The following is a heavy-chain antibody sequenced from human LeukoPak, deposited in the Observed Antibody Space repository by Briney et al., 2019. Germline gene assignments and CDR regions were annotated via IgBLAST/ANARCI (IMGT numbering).Heavy chain of an antibody. D-gene: IGHD6-19*01. CDR1: GGSVSSGRYY. CDR2: IYYSGST. J-gene: IGHJ4*02. V-gene: IGHV4-61*01. Sequence: SEILSLTCTVSGGSVSSGRYYWSWIRQPPGKGLEWIGYIYYSGSTNHNPSLKSRVTISVDTSKNQFSLKLTSVTAADTAVYYCARALIAVAGTYYFDDWGQGTLVTVSS. CDR3: ARALIAVAGTYYFDD.